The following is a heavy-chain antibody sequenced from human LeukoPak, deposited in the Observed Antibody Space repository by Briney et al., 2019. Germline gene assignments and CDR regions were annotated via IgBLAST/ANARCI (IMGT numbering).Heavy chain of an antibody. V-gene: IGHV4-34*01. Sequence: PSETLSLTCAVYGGSFSGYYWSWIRQPPGKGLEWIGEINHSGSTNYNPSLKSRVTISVDTSKNQFSLKLSSVTAADTAVYYCARGLALEVSFDYWGQGTLVTVSS. CDR2: INHSGST. D-gene: IGHD1-1*01. J-gene: IGHJ4*02. CDR3: ARGLALEVSFDY. CDR1: GGSFSGYY.